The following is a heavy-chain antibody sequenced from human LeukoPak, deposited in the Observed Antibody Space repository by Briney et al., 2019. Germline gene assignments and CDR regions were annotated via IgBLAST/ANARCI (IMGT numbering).Heavy chain of an antibody. CDR2: VSYSGST. CDR3: ARQVVPGYYDY. D-gene: IGHD2-21*01. V-gene: IGHV4-39*01. J-gene: IGHJ4*02. CDR1: GDSFSSSGYY. Sequence: KPSGTLSLTCTVSGDSFSSSGYYWVWIRQPPGKGLEWVGTVSYSGSTYYNPSLKSRVTTSADTPKRQFSLRLSSVTAADTAVYYCARQVVPGYYDYWGQGTLVTVSS.